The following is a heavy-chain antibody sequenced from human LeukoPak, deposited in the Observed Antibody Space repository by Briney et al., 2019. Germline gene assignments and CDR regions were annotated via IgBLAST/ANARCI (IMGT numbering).Heavy chain of an antibody. J-gene: IGHJ4*02. Sequence: GGSLRLSCAASGFTFSNAWMSWVRQAPGKGLEWVGRIKSKTDGGTTDYAAPVKGRFTISRDDSKNTLYLQMNSLKTEDTAVYYCTTDEGGYSSSWYDGYWGQGTLVTVSS. D-gene: IGHD6-13*01. CDR2: IKSKTDGGTT. CDR3: TTDEGGYSSSWYDGY. V-gene: IGHV3-15*01. CDR1: GFTFSNAW.